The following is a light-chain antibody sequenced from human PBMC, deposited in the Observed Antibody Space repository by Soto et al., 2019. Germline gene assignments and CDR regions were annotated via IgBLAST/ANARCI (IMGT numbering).Light chain of an antibody. J-gene: IGKJ1*01. CDR1: QSVSSSY. Sequence: IVLTPSPGALSFSPGGRATLSCRASQSVSSSYLAWYQQKPGQAPRLLIYVSSSRAAGIPGMFSGRGSGTDFTPSISRLEPDDFAVYCWQQYGSSPRTFGQGTKVDIK. CDR2: VSS. CDR3: QQYGSSPRT. V-gene: IGKV3-20*01.